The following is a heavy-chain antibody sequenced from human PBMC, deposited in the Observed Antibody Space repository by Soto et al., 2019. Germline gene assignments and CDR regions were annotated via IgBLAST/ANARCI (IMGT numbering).Heavy chain of an antibody. CDR2: ISGSGRYT. Sequence: DVQLVESGGDLVQPGGSLRLSCAASGFTFDSCVMSWVRQAPGKGLEWLSLISGSGRYTDYADSVKGRFTISRDNSKKTRSLRMNSLRVEYTAVYYCAKETPSERMQPDYGMDVWGQGTTVTVSS. J-gene: IGHJ6*02. CDR1: GFTFDSCV. CDR3: AKETPSERMQPDYGMDV. D-gene: IGHD6-13*01. V-gene: IGHV3-23*04.